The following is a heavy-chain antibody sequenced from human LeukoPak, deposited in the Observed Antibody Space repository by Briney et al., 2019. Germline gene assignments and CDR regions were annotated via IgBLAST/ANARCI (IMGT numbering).Heavy chain of an antibody. Sequence: GGSLRLSCVASGFNFADYSMDWVRQAPGKGLEWVASISGSSSFIFYADSLKGRFTISRDNDKNLLYLQMNSLRVEDTAVYYCARDSVGYSRGWFEKWGQGTLVTVSS. V-gene: IGHV3-21*01. CDR1: GFNFADYS. J-gene: IGHJ4*02. D-gene: IGHD6-19*01. CDR3: ARDSVGYSRGWFEK. CDR2: ISGSSSFI.